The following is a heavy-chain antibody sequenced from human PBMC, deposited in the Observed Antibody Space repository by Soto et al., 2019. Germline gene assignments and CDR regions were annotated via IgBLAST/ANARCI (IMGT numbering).Heavy chain of an antibody. Sequence: ASVKVSGKASGGTFSSYAISWVRQAPGQGLEWMGGIIPIFGTANYAQKFQGRVTITADESTSTAYMELSSLRSEDTAVYYCARDFDYYDSSGTDPKSDYWGQGTLVTVSS. CDR3: ARDFDYYDSSGTDPKSDY. V-gene: IGHV1-69*13. D-gene: IGHD3-22*01. CDR1: GGTFSSYA. CDR2: IIPIFGTA. J-gene: IGHJ4*02.